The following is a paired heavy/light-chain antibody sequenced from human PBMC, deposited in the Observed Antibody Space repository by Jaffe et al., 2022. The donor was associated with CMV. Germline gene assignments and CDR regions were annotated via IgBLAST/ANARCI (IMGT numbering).Heavy chain of an antibody. CDR2: ISSSSSTI. CDR3: ARDGHYYGSGSYYLPDYYFYGMDV. CDR1: GFTFSSYS. V-gene: IGHV3-48*02. D-gene: IGHD3-10*01. J-gene: IGHJ6*02. Sequence: EVQLVESGGGLVQPGGSLRLSCAASGFTFSSYSMNWVRQAPGKGLEWVSYISSSSSTIYYADSVKGRFTISRDNAKNSLYLQMNSLRDEDTAVYYCARDGHYYGSGSYYLPDYYFYGMDVWGQGTTVTVSS.
Light chain of an antibody. CDR2: DAS. V-gene: IGKV1-33*01. Sequence: DIQMTQSPSSLSASVGDRVTITCQASQDISNYLNWYQQKPGKAPKLLIYDASNLETGVPSRFSGSGSGTDFTFTISSLQPEDIATYYCQQYDNPSLTFGGGTKVEIK. CDR3: QQYDNPSLT. J-gene: IGKJ4*01. CDR1: QDISNY.